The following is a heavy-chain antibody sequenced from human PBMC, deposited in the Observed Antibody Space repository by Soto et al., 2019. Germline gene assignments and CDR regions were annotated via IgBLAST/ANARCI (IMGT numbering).Heavy chain of an antibody. CDR2: ISGNNGNK. CDR1: CYVFTSYG. CDR3: ARHRFNYYDDTVYYYFDY. V-gene: IGHV1-18*04. J-gene: IGHJ4*02. Sequence: SAKDSCEDSCYVFTSYGFSWWRQALGQGPEWMGWISGNNGNKNHPQSLQGRVTMTTDTSRNKAYMELRSLRSDDTAVYYCARHRFNYYDDTVYYYFDYWGQGTLVTVSS. D-gene: IGHD3-22*01.